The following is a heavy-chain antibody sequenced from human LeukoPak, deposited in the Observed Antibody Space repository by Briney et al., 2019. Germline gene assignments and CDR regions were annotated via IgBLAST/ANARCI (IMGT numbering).Heavy chain of an antibody. J-gene: IGHJ1*01. V-gene: IGHV1-2*02. CDR2: INPNSGGT. CDR3: AREGSGWYMDFQH. Sequence: ASVKVSYKASGYTFTGYYMHWVRQAPGQGLEWMGWINPNSGGTNYAQKFQGRVTMTRDTSISTAYMELSRLRSDDTAVYYCAREGSGWYMDFQHWGQGTLVTVSS. CDR1: GYTFTGYY. D-gene: IGHD6-19*01.